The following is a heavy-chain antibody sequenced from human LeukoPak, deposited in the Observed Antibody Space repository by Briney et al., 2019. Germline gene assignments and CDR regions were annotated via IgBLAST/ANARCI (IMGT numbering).Heavy chain of an antibody. CDR1: GGSISSSSYY. CDR3: ARDGKDIVVVPAANPNTDPDAFDI. D-gene: IGHD2-2*01. CDR2: IYYSGST. Sequence: PSETLSLTCTVSGGSISSSSYYWGWIRQPPGKGLEWIGSIYYSGSTYYNPSLKSRVTISVDTSKNQFSLKLSSVTAADTAVYYCARDGKDIVVVPAANPNTDPDAFDIWGQGTMVTVSS. V-gene: IGHV4-39*02. J-gene: IGHJ3*02.